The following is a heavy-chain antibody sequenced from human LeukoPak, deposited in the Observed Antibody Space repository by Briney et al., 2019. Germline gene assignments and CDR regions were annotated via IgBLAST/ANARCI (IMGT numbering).Heavy chain of an antibody. V-gene: IGHV1-2*02. D-gene: IGHD3-22*01. CDR3: ARDFVLYYDSSGYYYGY. CDR1: GYTFTGYY. J-gene: IGHJ4*02. CDR2: INPNSGGT. Sequence: AASVKVSCKASGYTFTGYYMHWVRQAPGQGLEWMGWINPNSGGTNYAQKFQGRVTMTRDTSISTAYMELSRLRSDDTAVYYCARDFVLYYDSSGYYYGYWGQGTLVTVSS.